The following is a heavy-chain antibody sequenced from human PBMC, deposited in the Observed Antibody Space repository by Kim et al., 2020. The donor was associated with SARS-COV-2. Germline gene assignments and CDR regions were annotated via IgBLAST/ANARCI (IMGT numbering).Heavy chain of an antibody. CDR1: GFTFSSYA. D-gene: IGHD6-6*01. CDR2: ISGSGGST. J-gene: IGHJ5*02. V-gene: IGHV3-23*01. Sequence: GGSLRLSCAASGFTFSSYAMSWVRQAPGKGLEWVAAISGSGGSTYYADSVKGRFTISRDNSKNTLYLQMNSLRAEYTAVYYCANNSFDSSSSIDWFDPWGQGTLVTVSS. CDR3: ANNSFDSSSSIDWFDP.